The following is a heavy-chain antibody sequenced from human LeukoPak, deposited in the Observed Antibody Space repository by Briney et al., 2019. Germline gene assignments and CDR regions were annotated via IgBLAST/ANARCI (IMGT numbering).Heavy chain of an antibody. CDR3: VRDGGVSGYDLLDY. CDR1: GFTFSNYW. D-gene: IGHD5-12*01. V-gene: IGHV3-7*01. Sequence: PGGSLRLSCAASGFTFSNYWMTRVRQAPGKGLEWVAHINQDGSKEYYMDSVKARFTISRDNAKNSLSLQMNSLRAEDTAVYYCVRDGGVSGYDLLDYWGQGTLVTVSS. CDR2: INQDGSKE. J-gene: IGHJ4*02.